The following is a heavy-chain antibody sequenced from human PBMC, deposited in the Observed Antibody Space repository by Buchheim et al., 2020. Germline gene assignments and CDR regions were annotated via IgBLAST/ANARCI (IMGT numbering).Heavy chain of an antibody. CDR1: GGSVNSGSYY. CDR2: IYYSGYT. V-gene: IGHV4-61*03. D-gene: IGHD6-19*01. J-gene: IGHJ4*02. Sequence: QVQLQESGPGLVKPSETLSLTCYVSGGSVNSGSYYWSWIRQPPGKGLEWIGYIYYSGYTNYNPSLKSRVTMSLDTSKNHLPLKLNSVSAADTAVYYCARWLEGFDYWGQGTL. CDR3: ARWLEGFDY.